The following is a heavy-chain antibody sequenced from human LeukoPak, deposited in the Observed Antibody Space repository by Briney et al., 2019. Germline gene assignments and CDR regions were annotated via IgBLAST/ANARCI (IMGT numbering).Heavy chain of an antibody. CDR2: IIPIFGTA. CDR1: GGTFSSYA. D-gene: IGHD2-2*03. J-gene: IGHJ4*02. CDR3: ARVIGGDCSSTSCAIGDY. V-gene: IGHV1-69*01. Sequence: SVKVSCKASGGTFSSYAISWVRQAPGQGLEWMGGIIPIFGTANYAQKFQGRVTITADASTSTAYMELSSLRSEDTAVYYCARVIGGDCSSTSCAIGDYWGQGTLVTVSS.